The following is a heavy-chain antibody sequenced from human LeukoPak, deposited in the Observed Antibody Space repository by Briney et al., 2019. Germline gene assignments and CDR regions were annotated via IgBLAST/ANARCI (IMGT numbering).Heavy chain of an antibody. CDR2: IGWYSGNI. J-gene: IGHJ6*02. CDR1: GFTFDDHA. V-gene: IGHV3-9*01. Sequence: GGSLRLSCAASGFTFDDHAMQWVRQAPGKGLEWVSSIGWYSGNIGYADSVKGPFPISRDNAKNTLYLEMNSLRTDDTALYFCARDVWRRAFYYAMDVWGLGTTVAVSS. CDR3: ARDVWRRAFYYAMDV. D-gene: IGHD2-21*01.